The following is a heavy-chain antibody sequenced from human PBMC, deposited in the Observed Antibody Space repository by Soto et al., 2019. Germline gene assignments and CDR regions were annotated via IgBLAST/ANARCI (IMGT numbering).Heavy chain of an antibody. CDR3: ARVGYSSTGTTLHFHGLDV. CDR1: GYNFTSHY. V-gene: IGHV1-46*01. D-gene: IGHD3-22*01. J-gene: IGHJ6*02. Sequence: ASVKVSCKTSGYNFTSHYIHWVRQAPGQRLESMGIIYRRGGSTIYAQKFQGKVTMTRDTSTHTLYMELSSLRSEDTAIYYCARVGYSSTGTTLHFHGLDVWGQGTTVTVSS. CDR2: IYRRGGST.